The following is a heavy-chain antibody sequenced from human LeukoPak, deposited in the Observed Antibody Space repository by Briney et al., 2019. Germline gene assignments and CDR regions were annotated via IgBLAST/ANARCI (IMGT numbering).Heavy chain of an antibody. V-gene: IGHV4-34*01. CDR3: ARPRHYYGSGSYSH. Sequence: SETLSLTCAVYGGSFSGYYWSWIRQPPGKGLERIGEINHSGSTNYNPSLKSRVTISVDTSKNQFSLKLSSVTAADTAVYYCARPRHYYGSGSYSHWGQGTLVTVSS. D-gene: IGHD3-10*01. CDR1: GGSFSGYY. CDR2: INHSGST. J-gene: IGHJ4*02.